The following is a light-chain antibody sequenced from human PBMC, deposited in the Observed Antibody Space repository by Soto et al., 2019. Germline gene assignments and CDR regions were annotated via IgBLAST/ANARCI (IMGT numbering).Light chain of an antibody. V-gene: IGKV3-15*01. CDR3: QQYNEWPLT. J-gene: IGKJ4*01. CDR2: GAS. CDR1: QSVSSN. Sequence: EQVMTQSPATVSVSPGERATLSCRASQSVSSNLAWYHQKPGQAPRLLIYGASTRATGIPARFSGSGSGTEFTLTISSLQSEDFAVYYCQQYNEWPLTFGGGTKVDIK.